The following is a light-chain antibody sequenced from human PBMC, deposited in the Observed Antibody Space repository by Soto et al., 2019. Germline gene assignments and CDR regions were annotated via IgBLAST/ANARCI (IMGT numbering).Light chain of an antibody. CDR2: GAS. CDR3: QQYNSYPYS. J-gene: IGKJ2*03. V-gene: IGKV3-20*01. Sequence: ELVLTQSPGTLSLSPGERATLSCRASQSISSSYLAWYQQKPGQAPRLLIYGASSRATGIPDRFSGSGSGTDFTLTISSLQPDDFATYYCQQYNSYPYSFGQGTKVDIK. CDR1: QSISSSY.